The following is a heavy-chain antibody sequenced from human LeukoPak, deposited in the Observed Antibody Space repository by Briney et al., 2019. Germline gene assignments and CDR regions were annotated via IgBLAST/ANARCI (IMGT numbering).Heavy chain of an antibody. CDR3: ARDLRSSSPMEVYYYMDV. CDR1: GYTFTSYG. CDR2: ISAYNGNT. J-gene: IGHJ6*03. D-gene: IGHD6-13*01. Sequence: ASVKVSCKASGYTFTSYGISWVRQAPGQGLEWMGWISAYNGNTNYAQKLQGRVTMTTDTSTSTAYMELRSLRSDDTAVYYCARDLRSSSPMEVYYYMDVWGKGTTVTVSS. V-gene: IGHV1-18*01.